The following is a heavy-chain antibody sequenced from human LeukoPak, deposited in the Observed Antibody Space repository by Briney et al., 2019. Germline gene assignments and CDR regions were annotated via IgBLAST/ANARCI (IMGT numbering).Heavy chain of an antibody. Sequence: PSETLSLTCAVYGGSFSGYYWSWIRQPPGKGLEWIGEINHSGSTNYNPSLKSRVTISVDTSKNQFSLKLSSVTAADTAVYYCAQYCSSTSCYGRGFDYWGQGTLVTVSS. CDR2: INHSGST. J-gene: IGHJ4*02. D-gene: IGHD2-2*01. CDR1: GGSFSGYY. CDR3: AQYCSSTSCYGRGFDY. V-gene: IGHV4-34*01.